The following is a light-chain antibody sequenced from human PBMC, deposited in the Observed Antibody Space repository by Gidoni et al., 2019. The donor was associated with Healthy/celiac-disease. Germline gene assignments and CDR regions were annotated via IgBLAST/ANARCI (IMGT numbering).Light chain of an antibody. CDR2: GNI. CDR1: SSNRGAGYD. CDR3: QSYDSSLSGSGV. V-gene: IGLV1-40*01. Sequence: QSVLTQPPSGSGAPGLRVTISCTGRSSNRGAGYDVHWYQQLPGSAPKVLIYGNINRPSGVADRFSGCKSGTSASRAITGLQAEDEADYYCQSYDSSLSGSGVFGGGTKLTVL. J-gene: IGLJ3*02.